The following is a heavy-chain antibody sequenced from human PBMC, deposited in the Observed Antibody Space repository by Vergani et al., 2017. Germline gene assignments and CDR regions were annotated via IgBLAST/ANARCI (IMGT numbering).Heavy chain of an antibody. Sequence: EVQLVESGGDLVQPGRSLRLSCTVSGFTFGYYAMDWFRQAPGQGLEWVGGIRSKAYGQATIYAASVKSRCTISRDDSKSIAYLQMNNLQTEDTAMYYCVRDQVTMLRGSDALDIWGQGTMVTVSS. CDR3: VRDQVTMLRGSDALDI. CDR1: GFTFGYYA. V-gene: IGHV3-49*03. J-gene: IGHJ3*02. CDR2: IRSKAYGQAT. D-gene: IGHD3-10*01.